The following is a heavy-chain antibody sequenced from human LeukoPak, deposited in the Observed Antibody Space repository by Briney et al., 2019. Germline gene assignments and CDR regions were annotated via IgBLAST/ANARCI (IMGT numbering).Heavy chain of an antibody. CDR2: IYHSGST. Sequence: PSETLSLTRAVSGGSISSGGYSWSWIRQPPGKGLEWIGYIYHSGSTYYNPSLKSRVTISVDRSKNQFSLKLSSVTAADTAVYYCASLGLVGATQGEYYYYGMDVWGQGTTVTVSS. CDR1: GGSISSGGYS. D-gene: IGHD1-26*01. J-gene: IGHJ6*02. V-gene: IGHV4-30-2*01. CDR3: ASLGLVGATQGEYYYYGMDV.